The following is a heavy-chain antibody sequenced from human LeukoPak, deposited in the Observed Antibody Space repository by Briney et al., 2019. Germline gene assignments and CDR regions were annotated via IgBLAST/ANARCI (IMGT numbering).Heavy chain of an antibody. CDR1: GGSISSYY. J-gene: IGHJ6*02. CDR3: ARDRTVTTRNYYYYYGMDV. CDR2: IYTSGST. D-gene: IGHD4-4*01. V-gene: IGHV4-4*07. Sequence: PSETLSLTCTVSGGSISSYYWSWIRQPAGKGLEWIGRIYTSGSTNYNPSLKSRVTMSVDTSKNQFSLKLSSVTAADTAVYYCARDRTVTTRNYYYYYGMDVWGQGTTVTVSS.